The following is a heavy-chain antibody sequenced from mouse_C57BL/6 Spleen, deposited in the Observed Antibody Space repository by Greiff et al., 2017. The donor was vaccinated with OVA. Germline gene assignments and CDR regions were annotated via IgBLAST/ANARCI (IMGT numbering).Heavy chain of an antibody. CDR3: TKIPITTVVDPDMDY. D-gene: IGHD1-1*01. V-gene: IGHV1-53*01. CDR2: INPSNGGT. CDR1: GYTFTSYW. Sequence: VQLQQPGPELVKPGASVKLSCKASGYTFTSYWMHWVKQRPGQGLEWIGNINPSNGGTNYNEKFKSKATLTVDKSSNTAYLQLSSLTSEDTAVYYCTKIPITTVVDPDMDYWGKGTSVTVSS. J-gene: IGHJ4*01.